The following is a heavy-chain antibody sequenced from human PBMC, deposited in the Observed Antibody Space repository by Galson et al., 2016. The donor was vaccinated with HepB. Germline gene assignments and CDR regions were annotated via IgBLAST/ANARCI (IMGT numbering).Heavy chain of an antibody. CDR2: IKQYGSEK. CDR1: RFTFINSW. J-gene: IGHJ2*01. Sequence: SLRLSCAASRFTFINSWMSWVRQAPGKGLEWVANIKQYGSEKYYVDSVKGRFTISRDNAKNSLFLQMNGLRAEDTAVYYCARALSSSGWTYWYFDLWGRGTLVTVSS. CDR3: ARALSSSGWTYWYFDL. V-gene: IGHV3-7*03. D-gene: IGHD6-19*01.